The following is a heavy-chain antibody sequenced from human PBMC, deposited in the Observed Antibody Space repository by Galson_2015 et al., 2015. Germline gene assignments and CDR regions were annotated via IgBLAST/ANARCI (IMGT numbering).Heavy chain of an antibody. J-gene: IGHJ6*02. V-gene: IGHV3-30*03. Sequence: SLRLSCAASGFTFSSYGMHWVRQAPGKGLEWVAVISYDGSNKYYADSVKGRFTISRDNSKNTLYLQMNSLRAEDTAVYYCARGGSITIFGGYGMDVWGQGTTVTVSS. CDR3: ARGGSITIFGGYGMDV. CDR2: ISYDGSNK. CDR1: GFTFSSYG. D-gene: IGHD3-3*01.